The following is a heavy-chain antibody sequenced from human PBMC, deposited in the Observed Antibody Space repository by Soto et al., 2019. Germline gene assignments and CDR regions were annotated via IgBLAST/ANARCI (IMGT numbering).Heavy chain of an antibody. V-gene: IGHV1-3*05. Sequence: QVQLVQSGAEEKKPGASVKVSCKASGYTFTSYAMHWVRQAPGQRLEWMGWINAGNGNTKYSQKFQGRVTITRDTSTNATYKELSSRWFIVLAAYYWAGSILVVTAVDYWG. D-gene: IGHD2-21*02. CDR1: GYTFTSYA. J-gene: IGHJ4*01. CDR3: AGSILVVTAVDY. CDR2: INAGNGNT.